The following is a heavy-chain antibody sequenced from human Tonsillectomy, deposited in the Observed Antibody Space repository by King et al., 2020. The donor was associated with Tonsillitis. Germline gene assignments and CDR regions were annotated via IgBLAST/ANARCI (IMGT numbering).Heavy chain of an antibody. CDR1: GLTFSSST. CDR3: ARGRASGIVVVAAGDSFDI. CDR2: ISSSRRYI. D-gene: IGHD2-21*02. J-gene: IGHJ3*02. Sequence: VQLVESGGGLVKPGGSLRLSCAASGLTFSSSTMNWVRQAPGKGLEWVSSISSSRRYIYYADSVKGRFTISRDNAKNSLYLQMNSLRAEDTGFYYCARGRASGIVVVAAGDSFDIWGQGTMVTVSS. V-gene: IGHV3-21*01.